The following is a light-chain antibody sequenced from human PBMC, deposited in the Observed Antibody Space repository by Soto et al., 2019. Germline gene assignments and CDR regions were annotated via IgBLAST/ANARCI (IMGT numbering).Light chain of an antibody. CDR1: SSNIGANT. J-gene: IGLJ1*01. CDR3: AAWDDSLNAYV. CDR2: SHS. V-gene: IGLV1-44*01. Sequence: QSVLTQPPSASGTPGQRVAFSCSGSSSNIGANTVNWYQQLPGAAPKLLIYSHSQRPSGVPDRFSGSKSGTSASLAISGLQSDDEADYYCAAWDDSLNAYVFGPGTKVTVL.